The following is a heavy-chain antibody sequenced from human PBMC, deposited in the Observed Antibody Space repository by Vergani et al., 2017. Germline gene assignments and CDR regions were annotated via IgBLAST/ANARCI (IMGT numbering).Heavy chain of an antibody. V-gene: IGHV3-23*01. Sequence: EVQLLESGGGLVQPGGSLRLSCAASGFTFSSYAMSWVRQAPGKGLEWVSAISGSGSSTYYADAVKGRFTISRDNSKNTLYLQMNSLRAEDTAVYYCAAWVAGTDSFDIWGQGTMVTVSS. CDR2: ISGSGSST. J-gene: IGHJ3*02. CDR1: GFTFSSYA. D-gene: IGHD6-19*01. CDR3: AAWVAGTDSFDI.